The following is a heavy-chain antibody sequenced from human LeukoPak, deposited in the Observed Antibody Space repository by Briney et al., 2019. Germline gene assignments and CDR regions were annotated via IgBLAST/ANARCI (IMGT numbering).Heavy chain of an antibody. CDR1: GFTFSSYW. J-gene: IGHJ6*03. V-gene: IGHV3-74*01. CDR3: ARRRRGITMVRGVPSSEKIYYYYYMDV. D-gene: IGHD3-10*01. CDR2: TNNDGSTT. Sequence: GGSLRLSCAASGFTFSSYWMHWVRQVPGKGLVWVSRTNNDGSTTNYADSVRGRFTISRDNAKNSLYLQMNSLRAEDTALYYCARRRRGITMVRGVPSSEKIYYYYYMDVWGKGTTVTVSS.